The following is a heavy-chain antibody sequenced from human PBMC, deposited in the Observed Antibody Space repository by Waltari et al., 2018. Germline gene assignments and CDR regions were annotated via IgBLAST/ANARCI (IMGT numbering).Heavy chain of an antibody. CDR2: IYYSGST. Sequence: LQLPESGPGLVKPSETLSLTCTVSAGSISSSHSFWRSLPLPPGQRLEWLGSIYYSGSTDYNPSLKSRVTIYVDTSKNQFSLKLSSVTAAETAVDYCATVDYYDSSGDYNVGAFDIWGQGTMVTVSS. CDR3: ATVDYYDSSGDYNVGAFDI. CDR1: AGSISSSHSF. J-gene: IGHJ3*02. V-gene: IGHV4-39*01. D-gene: IGHD3-22*01.